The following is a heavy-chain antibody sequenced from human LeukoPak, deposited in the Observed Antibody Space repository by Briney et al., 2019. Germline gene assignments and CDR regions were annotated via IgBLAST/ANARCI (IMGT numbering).Heavy chain of an antibody. V-gene: IGHV4-31*03. J-gene: IGHJ4*02. CDR1: GDSMFGAGYF. D-gene: IGHD3-22*01. CDR2: IFYSGST. Sequence: PSQTLSLTCTVSGDSMFGAGYFWTWIRQHPGKGLEWIGYIFYSGSTNYNPSLASRISMSVDTSRNEFSLRLNSVTSADTAVYYCARQRGYDSSGTGSFDFWGRGTLVTVSS. CDR3: ARQRGYDSSGTGSFDF.